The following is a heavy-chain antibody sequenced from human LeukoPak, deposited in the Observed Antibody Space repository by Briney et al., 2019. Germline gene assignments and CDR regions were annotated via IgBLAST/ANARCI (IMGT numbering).Heavy chain of an antibody. Sequence: ASVTVSCTASGYTFTGYYIHWVRQAHAQGLEWMGWINPNSGGTNYAQKFQGRVTMTTDTSITTDFMDRSSLMSDVSAVYYCATTRYDVLTGSPDSCGHGTLFTVSS. CDR3: ATTRYDVLTGSPDS. D-gene: IGHD3-9*01. J-gene: IGHJ4*03. CDR1: GYTFTGYY. V-gene: IGHV1-2*02. CDR2: INPNSGGT.